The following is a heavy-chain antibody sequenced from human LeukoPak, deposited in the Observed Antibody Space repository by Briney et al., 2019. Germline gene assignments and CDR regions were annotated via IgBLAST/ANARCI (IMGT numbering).Heavy chain of an antibody. CDR1: GSTFTGAY. CDR3: ARVLLNSGYNY. CDR2: VNPNSGET. J-gene: IGHJ4*02. V-gene: IGHV1-2*02. Sequence: ASVKVSCKTSGSTFTGAYMHWVRQAPGQGLEWMGWVNPNSGETKFAQKFQGRVTMTRDTSIRTVYMDLGGLRSDDTAVYYCARVLLNSGYNYWGQGSLVTVSS. D-gene: IGHD3-9*01.